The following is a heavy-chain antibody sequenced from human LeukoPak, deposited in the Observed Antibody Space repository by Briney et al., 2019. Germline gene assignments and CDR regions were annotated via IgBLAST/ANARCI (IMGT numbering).Heavy chain of an antibody. V-gene: IGHV4-34*01. CDR3: ARGRRDHAYYYGSGSYPTYYFDY. Sequence: SETLSLTCAVYGGSFSGYYRSWIRQPPGKGLEWTGEINHSGSTNYNPSLKSRVTISVDTSKSQFSLKLSSVTAADTAVYYCARGRRDHAYYYGSGSYPTYYFDYWGQGTLVTVSS. CDR2: INHSGST. J-gene: IGHJ4*02. D-gene: IGHD3-10*01. CDR1: GGSFSGYY.